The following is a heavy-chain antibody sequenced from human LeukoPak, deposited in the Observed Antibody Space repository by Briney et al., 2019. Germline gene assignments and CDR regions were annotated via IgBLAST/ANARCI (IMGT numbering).Heavy chain of an antibody. D-gene: IGHD2-15*01. V-gene: IGHV4-39*01. CDR3: ARHHSALNWFDP. CDR1: GGSITSGTYY. J-gene: IGHJ5*02. CDR2: VYHTGIV. Sequence: PSETLSLTCTVSGGSITSGTYYWDWIRQAPGKGLEWIGNVYHTGIVYYNPSLKSRVTMSVDTSKSQFSLKLNSLTAADTAVYYCARHHSALNWFDPWGQGTLVTVSS.